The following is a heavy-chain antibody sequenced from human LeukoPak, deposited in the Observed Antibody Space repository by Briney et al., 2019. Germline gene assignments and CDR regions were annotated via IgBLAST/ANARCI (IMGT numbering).Heavy chain of an antibody. CDR3: TSSYDSSGYQRYFDY. CDR1: GFTFSGSA. V-gene: IGHV3-73*01. D-gene: IGHD3-22*01. J-gene: IGHJ4*02. Sequence: GGSLRLSCAASGFTFSGSAMHWVRQASGKGLEWVGRIRSKANSYATAYAASVKGRFTMSRDDSKNTAYLQMNSLKTEDTAVYYCTSSYDSSGYQRYFDYWGQGTLVTVSS. CDR2: IRSKANSYAT.